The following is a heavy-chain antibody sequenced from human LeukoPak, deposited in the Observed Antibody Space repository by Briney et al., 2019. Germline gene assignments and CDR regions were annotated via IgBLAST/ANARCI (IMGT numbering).Heavy chain of an antibody. CDR3: QHAPGSYGSGSYMDVDY. J-gene: IGHJ4*02. CDR2: ISGSGGST. Sequence: GGSLRLSCAASGFTFSSYAMSWVRQAPGKGLEWVSAISGSGGSTYYADSVKGRFTISRDNSKNTLYLQMNSLRAEDTAVYYCQHAPGSYGSGSYMDVDYWGQGTLVTVSS. V-gene: IGHV3-23*01. D-gene: IGHD3-10*01. CDR1: GFTFSSYA.